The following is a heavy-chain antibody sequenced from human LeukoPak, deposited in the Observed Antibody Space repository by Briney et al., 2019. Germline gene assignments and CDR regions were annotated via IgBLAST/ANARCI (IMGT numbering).Heavy chain of an antibody. Sequence: KPGGSLRLSCAASGFTFSSYSMNWVRQAPGKGLEWVSSISRSSSYIYYADSVKGRFTISRDNAKNSLYLQMNSLRAEDTAVYYCARDRIAAATHFDYWGQGTLVTVSS. V-gene: IGHV3-21*01. CDR3: ARDRIAAATHFDY. D-gene: IGHD6-13*01. CDR1: GFTFSSYS. J-gene: IGHJ4*02. CDR2: ISRSSSYI.